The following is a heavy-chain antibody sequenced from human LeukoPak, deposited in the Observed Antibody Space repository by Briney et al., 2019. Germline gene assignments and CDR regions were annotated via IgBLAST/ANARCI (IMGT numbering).Heavy chain of an antibody. CDR1: GFTFSSYA. CDR3: AKSQGSSGWYNYYYGMDV. CDR2: ISGSGGST. V-gene: IGHV3-23*01. Sequence: GGSLRLPCAASGFTFSSYAMSWVRQAPGKGLEWVSAISGSGGSTYYADSVKGRFTISRDNSKNTLYLQMNSLRAEDTAVYYCAKSQGSSGWYNYYYGMDVWGQGTTVTVSS. J-gene: IGHJ6*02. D-gene: IGHD6-19*01.